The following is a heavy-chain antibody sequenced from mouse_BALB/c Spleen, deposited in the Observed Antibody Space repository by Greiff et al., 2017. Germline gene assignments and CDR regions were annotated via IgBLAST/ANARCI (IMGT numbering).Heavy chain of an antibody. V-gene: IGHV14-1*02. D-gene: IGHD2-10*02. CDR3: AREYGNYGASY. Sequence: EVQLQQSGAELVRPGALVKLSCKASGFNIKDYYMHWVKQRPEQGLEWIGWIDPENGNTIYDPKFQGKASITADTSSNTAYLQLSSLTSEDTAVYYCAREYGNYGASYWGQGTLVTVSA. J-gene: IGHJ3*01. CDR1: GFNIKDYY. CDR2: IDPENGNT.